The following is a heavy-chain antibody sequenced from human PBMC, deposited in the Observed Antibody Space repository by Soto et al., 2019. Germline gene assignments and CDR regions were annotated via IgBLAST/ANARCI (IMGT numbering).Heavy chain of an antibody. J-gene: IGHJ3*02. CDR3: ARGPPYYDFWSGYPQNDAFDI. Sequence: SQTLSLTCAISGDIVSSNSAAWNWIRQSPSRGLEWLGRTYYRSKWYNDYAVSVKSRITINPDTSKNQFSLQLNSVTPEDTAVYYCARGPPYYDFWSGYPQNDAFDIWGKGTMVTVSS. CDR2: TYYRSKWYN. CDR1: GDIVSSNSAA. D-gene: IGHD3-3*01. V-gene: IGHV6-1*01.